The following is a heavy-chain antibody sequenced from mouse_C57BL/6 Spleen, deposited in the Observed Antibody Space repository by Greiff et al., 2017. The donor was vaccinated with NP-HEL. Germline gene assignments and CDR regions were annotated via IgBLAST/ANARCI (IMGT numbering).Heavy chain of an antibody. V-gene: IGHV1-54*01. Sequence: LQESGAELVRPGTSVKVSCKASGYAFTNYLIEWVKQRPGQGLEWIGVINPGSGGTNYNEKFKGKATLTADKSSSTAYMQLSSLTSEDSAVYFCARGEVYFDYWGQGTTLTVSS. J-gene: IGHJ2*01. CDR2: INPGSGGT. CDR1: GYAFTNYL. CDR3: ARGEVYFDY.